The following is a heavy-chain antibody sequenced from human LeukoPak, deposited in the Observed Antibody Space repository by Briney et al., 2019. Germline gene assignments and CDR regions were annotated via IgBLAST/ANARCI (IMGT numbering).Heavy chain of an antibody. J-gene: IGHJ6*03. CDR1: GFTFEDYA. V-gene: IGHV3-43*02. CDR2: ISGDGFGT. Sequence: PGGSLRLSCAASGFTFEDYAMHWVRQARGKGLEWVSLISGDGFGTYYADSVKGRFTISRDNSKNSLYLQMNSLRTEDTALYYCTSPLRYYYYYMDVWGEGTTVTVSS. D-gene: IGHD5/OR15-5a*01. CDR3: TSPLRYYYYYMDV.